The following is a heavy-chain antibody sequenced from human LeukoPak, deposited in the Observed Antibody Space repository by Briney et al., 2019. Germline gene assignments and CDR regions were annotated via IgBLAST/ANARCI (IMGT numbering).Heavy chain of an antibody. V-gene: IGHV4-59*01. Sequence: PSETLSLTCTVAGGSISSYYWSWIRQPPGRGLEWIGYVHFSGTTSFNPSLKSRVTISVDTSKNQFSLRLSSMTAADTAVYYCAREQYLAYDVFGFWGQGTMVTVSS. CDR1: GGSISSYY. J-gene: IGHJ3*01. CDR2: VHFSGTT. D-gene: IGHD4-11*01. CDR3: AREQYLAYDVFGF.